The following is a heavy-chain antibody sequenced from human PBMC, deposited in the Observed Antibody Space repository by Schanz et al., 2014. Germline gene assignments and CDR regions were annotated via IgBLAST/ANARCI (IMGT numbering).Heavy chain of an antibody. CDR2: IGTAGDT. Sequence: EVQLEESGGGLVQPGGSLRLSCAASGFTFSSYDMHWVRQVTGKGLEWVSGIGTAGDTYYPDSVKGRFTISRENAQNSLFLQLNTLRAGDTAVYYCARVVGSGSHYFDLWGQGTLVTVSS. D-gene: IGHD6-19*01. J-gene: IGHJ4*02. CDR1: GFTFSSYD. V-gene: IGHV3-13*04. CDR3: ARVVGSGSHYFDL.